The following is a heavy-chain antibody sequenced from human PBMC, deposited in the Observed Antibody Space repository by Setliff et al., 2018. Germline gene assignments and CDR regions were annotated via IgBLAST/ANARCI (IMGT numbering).Heavy chain of an antibody. CDR2: XXXXXXXX. CDR3: ARAGDAAAGRKGVFEY. Sequence: ASVKVSCKTSGYSFIRYYMYWVRQAPGQGXXXXXXXXXXXXXXXXEQXXXGRVTMTRDTSTGTVYIGLTSLKSEDTAVYYCARAGDAAAGRKGVFEYWGQGSLVTVSS. J-gene: IGHJ4*02. CDR1: GYSFIRYY. D-gene: IGHD6-13*01. V-gene: IGHV1-46*01.